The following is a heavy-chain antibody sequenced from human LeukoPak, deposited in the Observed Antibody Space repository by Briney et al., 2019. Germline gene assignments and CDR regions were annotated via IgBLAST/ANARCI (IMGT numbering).Heavy chain of an antibody. V-gene: IGHV4-59*01. CDR3: ARAGQFISARPITFDY. J-gene: IGHJ4*02. D-gene: IGHD6-6*01. CDR1: GGSISNYY. CDR2: IYYSGSI. Sequence: SETLSLTCTVSGGSISNYYWCWIRQPPGKGLEWIGYIYYSGSINSNPSLKSRVTISLDTSKNQFSLKLSSVTAADTAVYYCARAGQFISARPITFDYWGQGSLVTVSS.